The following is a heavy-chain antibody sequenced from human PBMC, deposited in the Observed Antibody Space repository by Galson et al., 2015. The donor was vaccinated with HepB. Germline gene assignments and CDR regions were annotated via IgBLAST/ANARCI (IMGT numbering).Heavy chain of an antibody. CDR1: GYTFTSYA. CDR3: ARDDTVTNTDAFDI. Sequence: SVKVSCKASGYTFTSYAMNWVRQAPGQGLEWMGWINTNTGNPTYAQGFTGRFVFSLDTSVSTAYLQISSLKAEDTAVYYCARDDTVTNTDAFDIWGQGTMVTVSS. CDR2: INTNTGNP. J-gene: IGHJ3*02. D-gene: IGHD4-17*01. V-gene: IGHV7-4-1*02.